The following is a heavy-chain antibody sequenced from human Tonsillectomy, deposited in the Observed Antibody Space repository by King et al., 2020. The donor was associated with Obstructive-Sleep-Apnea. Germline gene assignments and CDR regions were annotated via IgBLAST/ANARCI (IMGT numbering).Heavy chain of an antibody. J-gene: IGHJ3*01. CDR1: GGSISSHY. V-gene: IGHV4-59*08. Sequence: QLQESGPGLVKPSETLSLTCAVSGGSISSHYWSWIRQPPGKGLEWIGYINYRGSTNYNPSLKSRVTISLDKSKNQFSLRLRSVTAADTAVYYCARLRSVAGTRTPSFDVWGQGPLVTVSS. D-gene: IGHD6-19*01. CDR3: ARLRSVAGTRTPSFDV. CDR2: INYRGST.